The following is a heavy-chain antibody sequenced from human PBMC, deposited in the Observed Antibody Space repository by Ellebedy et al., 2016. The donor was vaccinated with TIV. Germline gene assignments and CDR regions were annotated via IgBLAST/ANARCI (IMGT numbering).Heavy chain of an antibody. D-gene: IGHD3-22*01. V-gene: IGHV1-18*01. Sequence: ASVKVSXXASGYPFTGYDITWVRQAPGQGLEWMGWISTHNGNTNYAQNLQGRVTMTTDTSTITAYMELKSLRFDDTAVYYCARGGPYYDSGGYIYYFDYWGQGSLVTVSS. J-gene: IGHJ4*02. CDR3: ARGGPYYDSGGYIYYFDY. CDR1: GYPFTGYD. CDR2: ISTHNGNT.